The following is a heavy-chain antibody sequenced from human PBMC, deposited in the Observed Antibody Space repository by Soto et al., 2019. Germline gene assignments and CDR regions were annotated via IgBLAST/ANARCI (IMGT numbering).Heavy chain of an antibody. CDR2: ISNDVRNI. Sequence: GGSLRLSCAASGLTFSTYGFHWVRQAPGKGLEWVAVISNDVRNIHYAESVKGRFTISRDNSKNTLYLQMNSLRPNDTAVYYCVKDTLGGMTPVFMPGPDWGQGTLVTVSS. J-gene: IGHJ4*02. D-gene: IGHD2-2*01. CDR1: GLTFSTYG. CDR3: VKDTLGGMTPVFMPGPD. V-gene: IGHV3-30*18.